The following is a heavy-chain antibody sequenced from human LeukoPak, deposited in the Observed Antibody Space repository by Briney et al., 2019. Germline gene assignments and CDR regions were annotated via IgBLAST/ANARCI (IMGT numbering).Heavy chain of an antibody. J-gene: IGHJ6*03. CDR3: AREGYCSGGSCRLYYYYYYMDV. CDR1: GFTFSSYA. CDR2: ISGGGGST. V-gene: IGHV3-23*01. D-gene: IGHD2-15*01. Sequence: GGSLRLSCAASGFTFSSYAMSWVHQAPGKWLEWVSAISGGGGSTYYADSVKGRFTISRDNSKNTLYLQMNSLRAEDTAVYYCAREGYCSGGSCRLYYYYYYMDVWGKGTTVTVSS.